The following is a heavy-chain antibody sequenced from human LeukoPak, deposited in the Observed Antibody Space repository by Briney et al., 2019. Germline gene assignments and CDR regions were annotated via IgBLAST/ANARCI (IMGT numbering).Heavy chain of an antibody. CDR3: AGSISSSVGGMLIYYYYGMDV. V-gene: IGHV3-23*01. J-gene: IGHJ6*02. D-gene: IGHD3-16*01. Sequence: GGSLRLSFAASGFTFSNYAMSWVRQAPGKGLEWVSAISASGVSTYYADSVKGRFTISRDNSKNTLYLQMNSLRAEDTAVYYCAGSISSSVGGMLIYYYYGMDVWGQGTTVTVSS. CDR1: GFTFSNYA. CDR2: ISASGVST.